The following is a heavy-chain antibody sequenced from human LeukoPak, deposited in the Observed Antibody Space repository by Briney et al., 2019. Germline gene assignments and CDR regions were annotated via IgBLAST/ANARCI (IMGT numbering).Heavy chain of an antibody. J-gene: IGHJ4*02. CDR3: ARRAGAYSHPYDY. Sequence: GGSLRLSCAASGFTFSSYWMHWVRQVPGKGLVWVSRIKSDGSTKSYADSVKGRFTISRDNSKNTLFLQMNSLRAEDTAVYYCARRAGAYSHPYDYWGQGTLVTVSS. CDR2: IKSDGSTK. V-gene: IGHV3-74*01. CDR1: GFTFSSYW. D-gene: IGHD4/OR15-4a*01.